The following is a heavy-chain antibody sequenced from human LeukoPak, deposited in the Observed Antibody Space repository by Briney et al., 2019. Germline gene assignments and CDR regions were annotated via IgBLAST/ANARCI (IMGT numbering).Heavy chain of an antibody. V-gene: IGHV4-59*01. D-gene: IGHD1-1*01. Sequence: NPSETLSLTCTVSGGSINTYYWSCIRQPPGKGLEWIGYLYNSGTTNYNPSLKSRVSISGDTSKNQFSLKLNSMTAADTAVYYCATRGVKTTRFDYWGQGILVTVSS. J-gene: IGHJ4*02. CDR2: LYNSGTT. CDR1: GGSINTYY. CDR3: ATRGVKTTRFDY.